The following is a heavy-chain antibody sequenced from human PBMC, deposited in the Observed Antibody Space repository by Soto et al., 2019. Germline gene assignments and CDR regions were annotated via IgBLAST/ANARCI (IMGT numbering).Heavy chain of an antibody. V-gene: IGHV4-61*08. CDR3: ARVSKLVAPKEGKSAYFYAMDV. Sequence: QVLLRESGPGLVKPSETLAPTCAVSGDSVSSSDFYWTWIRQPPGKPLEWIGYVCSTRTTNYCPSLKSRVDMSVDTSENQFSLKVRSVTAADAAVYFCARVSKLVAPKEGKSAYFYAMDVWGPGTTVTVS. D-gene: IGHD6-6*01. J-gene: IGHJ6*02. CDR1: GDSVSSSDFY. CDR2: VCSTRTT.